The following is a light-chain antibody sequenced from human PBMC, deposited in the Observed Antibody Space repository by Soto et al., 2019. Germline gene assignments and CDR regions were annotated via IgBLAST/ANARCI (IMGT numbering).Light chain of an antibody. J-gene: IGKJ2*01. CDR2: AAS. Sequence: DIPLTQSPSFLSASVGDRVTITCRASQGFSSFLAWYQQKPGKAPKLLIYAASTLQSGVPSRFSGGGSGTEFTLTISSLQPEDFATYYCQQVYSYPYTFGQGTKLEIK. V-gene: IGKV1-9*01. CDR1: QGFSSF. CDR3: QQVYSYPYT.